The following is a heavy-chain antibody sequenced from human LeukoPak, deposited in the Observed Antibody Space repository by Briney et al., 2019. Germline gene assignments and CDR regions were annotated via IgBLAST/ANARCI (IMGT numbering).Heavy chain of an antibody. Sequence: PGGSLRLSCAASGFTFRTYSINWVRQAPGKGLEWVSPINTASSYIQYADSVKGRFTLSRYNAHTALYLQMNRRRAQDSAVYYCARREYYFYYMDVCDKGTTVTVSS. CDR2: INTASSYI. CDR3: ARREYYFYYMDV. V-gene: IGHV3-21*01. J-gene: IGHJ6*03. CDR1: GFTFRTYS.